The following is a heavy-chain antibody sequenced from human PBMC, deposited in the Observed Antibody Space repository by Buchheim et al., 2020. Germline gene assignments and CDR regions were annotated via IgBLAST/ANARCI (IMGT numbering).Heavy chain of an antibody. V-gene: IGHV3-7*03. D-gene: IGHD3-22*01. CDR2: IKQDGSEK. CDR3: ARAYYDSSGYYGYYFDY. J-gene: IGHJ4*02. CDR1: GFTFSSYW. Sequence: EVQLVESGGGLVQPGGSLRLSCAASGFTFSSYWMSWVRQAPGKGLEWVANIKQDGSEKYYVDSVKGRFTISRDNAKNSLYLEMNSLRAEDTAVYYCARAYYDSSGYYGYYFDYWGQGTL.